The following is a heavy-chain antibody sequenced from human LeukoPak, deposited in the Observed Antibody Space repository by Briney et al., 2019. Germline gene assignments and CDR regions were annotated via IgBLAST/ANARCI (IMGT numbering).Heavy chain of an antibody. V-gene: IGHV4-34*01. CDR1: GGSFSGYY. J-gene: IGHJ4*02. CDR2: INHSGST. CDR3: ARAVAGCLWY. D-gene: IGHD6-19*01. Sequence: SETLSLTCAVYGGSFSGYYWSWIRQPPGKGLEWIGEINHSGSTNYNPSLKSRVTISVDTPKNQFSLKLSSVTAADTAVYYCARAVAGCLWYWGQGTLVTVSS.